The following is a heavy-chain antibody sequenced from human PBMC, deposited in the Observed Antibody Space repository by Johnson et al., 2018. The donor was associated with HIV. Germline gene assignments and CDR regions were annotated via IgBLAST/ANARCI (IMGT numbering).Heavy chain of an antibody. CDR1: GFTFSSYW. CDR3: AREQRAKTYYYDSRDAFDI. J-gene: IGHJ3*02. CDR2: IKQDGSEK. D-gene: IGHD3-22*01. Sequence: VQLVESGGGLVQPGGSLRLSCAASGFTFSSYWMSWVRQAPGKGLEWVANIKQDGSEKYYVDSVKGRFTISRDNAKNSLYLQMNSRRAEDTAVYYCAREQRAKTYYYDSRDAFDIWGQGTMVTVSS. V-gene: IGHV3-7*01.